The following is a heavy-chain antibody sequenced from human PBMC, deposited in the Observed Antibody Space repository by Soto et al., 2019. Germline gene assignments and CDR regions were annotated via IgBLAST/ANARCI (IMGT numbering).Heavy chain of an antibody. CDR1: RFTFSSYA. J-gene: IGHJ6*02. CDR3: ASAAAYFYHYYYAMDV. D-gene: IGHD6-13*01. CDR2: ISHDGSEK. Sequence: QVQLVESGGGVVQPGKSLRLSCAASRFTFSSYAMDWVRQAPGKGLEWVAVISHDGSEKYYGDSVKGRFTISRDNPKNTVYLQMNSLRPEDTAVYYCASAAAYFYHYYYAMDVWGQWTAVTVSS. V-gene: IGHV3-30-3*01.